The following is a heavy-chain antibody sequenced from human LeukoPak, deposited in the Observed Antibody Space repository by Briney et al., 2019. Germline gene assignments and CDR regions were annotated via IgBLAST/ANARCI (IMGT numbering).Heavy chain of an antibody. D-gene: IGHD3-22*01. Sequence: ASVKVSCKASGYTFTGYYMRWVRQAPGQGLEWMGWINPNSGGTNYAQKFQGRVTMTRDTSISTAYMELSRLRSDDTAVYYCARGTRYYDSSGYYFWGQGTLVTVSS. CDR1: GYTFTGYY. CDR3: ARGTRYYDSSGYYF. V-gene: IGHV1-2*02. J-gene: IGHJ4*02. CDR2: INPNSGGT.